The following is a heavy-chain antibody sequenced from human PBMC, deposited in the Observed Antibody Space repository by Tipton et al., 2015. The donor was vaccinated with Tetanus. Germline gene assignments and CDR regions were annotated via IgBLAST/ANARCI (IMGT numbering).Heavy chain of an antibody. CDR3: ARDARGSSWAYNWFDP. V-gene: IGHV4-59*01. Sequence: TLSLTCTVSGGSISSYYWSWIRQPPGKGLEWIGYIYYSGSTSYNPSLKSRVTISVDTSKNQFSLKLSSVTAADTAVYYCARDARGSSWAYNWFDPWGQGTLVTVSS. J-gene: IGHJ5*02. CDR2: IYYSGST. CDR1: GGSISSYY. D-gene: IGHD6-13*01.